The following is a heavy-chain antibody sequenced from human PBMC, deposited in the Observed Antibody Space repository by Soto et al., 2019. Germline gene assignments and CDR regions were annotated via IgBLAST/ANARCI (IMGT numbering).Heavy chain of an antibody. CDR1: VGSISSSSYY. Sequence: QLQLQESGPGLVKPSETLSLTCTVSVGSISSSSYYWGWIRQPPGKGLEWIGSIYYSGSTYYNPSLKSRVTVAGDMTQNYFPLKLSAVTVADTAVYYCARHTAQQFNKYYYYYYYMAVWGKGTTVSVSS. CDR3: ARHTAQQFNKYYYYYYYMAV. V-gene: IGHV4-39*01. CDR2: IYYSGST. D-gene: IGHD6-13*01. J-gene: IGHJ6*03.